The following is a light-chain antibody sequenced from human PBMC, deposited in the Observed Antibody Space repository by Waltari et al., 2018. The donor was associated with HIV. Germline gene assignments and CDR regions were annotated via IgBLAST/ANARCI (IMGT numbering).Light chain of an antibody. V-gene: IGLV1-40*01. J-gene: IGLJ2*01. CDR2: PTN. CDR3: QSYDISLSVI. Sequence: QSVLTQPPSVSGAPGQRVTISCTGSSYNIGAGYGGHWYQPLPGAAPKLLTYPTNIRPSGVPDRFSGSRSGTSASLAITGLQADDEGDYYCQSYDISLSVIFGGGTKLTVL. CDR1: SYNIGAGYG.